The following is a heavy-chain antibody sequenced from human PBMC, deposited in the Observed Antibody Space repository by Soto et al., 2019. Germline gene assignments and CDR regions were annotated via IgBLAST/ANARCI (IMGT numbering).Heavy chain of an antibody. CDR3: AKERDNGADRYYFDD. J-gene: IGHJ4*02. Sequence: PGGSLRLSCAASGFTLSNYSMSRVRQAPGKGLEWVSAISGRGDSTYYADSVKGRFTISRDQSKNTLYLQMHSLRAEDTAVYFCAKERDNGADRYYFDDWGQGTLVTVSS. CDR2: ISGRGDST. V-gene: IGHV3-23*01. D-gene: IGHD2-8*01. CDR1: GFTLSNYS.